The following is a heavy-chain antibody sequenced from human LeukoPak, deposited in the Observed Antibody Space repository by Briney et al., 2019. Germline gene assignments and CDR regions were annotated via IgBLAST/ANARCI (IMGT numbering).Heavy chain of an antibody. CDR1: GFTLSSYS. D-gene: IGHD1-26*01. J-gene: IGHJ4*02. CDR3: ARDAISSGS. CDR2: ISSSGLTT. V-gene: IGHV3-48*02. Sequence: GGSLRLSCAASGFTLSSYSMNWVRQAPGNGLEWVSYISSSGLTTNYADSVKGRFIIFRDNAKNSVYLQMNRLTDEDTAVYYCARDAISSGSWGQGTLVTVSS.